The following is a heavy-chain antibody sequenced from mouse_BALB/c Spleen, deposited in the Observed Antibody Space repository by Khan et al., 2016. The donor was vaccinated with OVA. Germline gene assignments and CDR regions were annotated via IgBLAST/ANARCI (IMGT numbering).Heavy chain of an antibody. V-gene: IGHV1-26*01. J-gene: IGHJ1*01. CDR1: GYTFTDYY. Sequence: EVQLQQSGPELVKPGASVKMSCKASGYTFTDYYMKWMKQSHGKSLEWIGDINPNNGDSFYNQKFKGKATLTVAKSSSTAYMQLNSLTSEDSAVYYCASGLLDVWGAGTTVTVSS. CDR2: INPNNGDS. CDR3: ASGLLDV.